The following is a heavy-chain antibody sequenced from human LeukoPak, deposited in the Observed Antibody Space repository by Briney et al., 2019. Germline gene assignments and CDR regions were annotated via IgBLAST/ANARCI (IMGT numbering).Heavy chain of an antibody. CDR3: ARLGYSSSWHYFDY. J-gene: IGHJ4*02. CDR2: INPNSGGT. CDR1: GYTFTGYY. Sequence: ASVKVSCKASGYTFTGYYMHWVRQAPGQGLEWMGWINPNSGGTNYAQKFQGRVTMTRDTSISTAYMELSRLRSDDTAVYYCARLGYSSSWHYFDYWGQGTLVTVSS. D-gene: IGHD6-13*01. V-gene: IGHV1-2*02.